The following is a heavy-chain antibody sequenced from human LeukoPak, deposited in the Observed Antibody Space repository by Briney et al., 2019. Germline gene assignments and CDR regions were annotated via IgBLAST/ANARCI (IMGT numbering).Heavy chain of an antibody. Sequence: GASVKVSCKASGYTFTSYYMHWVRQAPGQGLEWMGIINPSGGSTSYAQKSQGRVTMTRDTSTSTVYMELSSLRSEDTAVYYCARDLGRYYYGSGSYSAFDIWGQGTMVTVSS. J-gene: IGHJ3*02. D-gene: IGHD3-10*01. V-gene: IGHV1-46*01. CDR3: ARDLGRYYYGSGSYSAFDI. CDR2: INPSGGST. CDR1: GYTFTSYY.